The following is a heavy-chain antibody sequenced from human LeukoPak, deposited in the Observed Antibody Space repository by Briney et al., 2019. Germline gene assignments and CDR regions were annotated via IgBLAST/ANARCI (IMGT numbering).Heavy chain of an antibody. Sequence: ASVKVSCKASGGTFSSYAISWVRQTPGQGLEWMGGIIPIFGTANYAQKFQGRVTITADESTSTAYMELSSLRSEDTAVYYCARGTLGYCSSTSCYFPDDYWGQGTLVTVSS. CDR1: GGTFSSYA. CDR3: ARGTLGYCSSTSCYFPDDY. D-gene: IGHD2-2*01. V-gene: IGHV1-69*13. CDR2: IIPIFGTA. J-gene: IGHJ4*02.